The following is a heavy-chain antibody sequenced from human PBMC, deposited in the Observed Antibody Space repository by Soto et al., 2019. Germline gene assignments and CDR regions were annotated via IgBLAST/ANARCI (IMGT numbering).Heavy chain of an antibody. CDR1: GYSFTSYW. D-gene: IGHD2-2*01. CDR2: IYRGDSDT. V-gene: IGHV5-51*01. CDR3: ARSDCSSTSRYLKEHYYYYGMDL. J-gene: IGHJ6*04. Sequence: GESLKISFKGSGYSFTSYWIGGVRQMPVKVLEWMGIIYRGDSDTRYSPSFQGQVTISAGKSISTAYLQWSSLKASGTAMDYCARSDCSSTSRYLKEHYYYYGMDLWGEGTKVTVSS.